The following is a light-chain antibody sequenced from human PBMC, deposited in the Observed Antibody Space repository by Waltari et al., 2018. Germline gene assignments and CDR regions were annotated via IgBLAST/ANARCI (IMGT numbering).Light chain of an antibody. J-gene: IGKJ1*01. CDR3: QQYNGYSWT. CDR1: QTISSW. Sequence: DIQMTQSPSTLSASVGDRVTITCRASQTISSWLARYQQKPGKAPKLLIYKASSLESGVPSRFSGSGSGTEFTLTISSLQPDDFATYYCQQYNGYSWTFGQGTKVEIK. CDR2: KAS. V-gene: IGKV1-5*03.